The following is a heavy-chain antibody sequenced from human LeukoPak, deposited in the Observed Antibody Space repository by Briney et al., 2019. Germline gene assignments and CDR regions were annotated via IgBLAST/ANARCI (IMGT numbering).Heavy chain of an antibody. CDR2: IYYSGST. Sequence: PSQTLSLTCTVSGGSISSYYWSWIRQPPGKGLEWIGYIYYSGSTNYNPSLKSRVTISVDTSKNQFSLKLSSVTAADTAVYYCARGPDYYDSSGFHYWGQGTLVTVSS. J-gene: IGHJ4*02. CDR1: GGSISSYY. D-gene: IGHD3-22*01. V-gene: IGHV4-59*08. CDR3: ARGPDYYDSSGFHY.